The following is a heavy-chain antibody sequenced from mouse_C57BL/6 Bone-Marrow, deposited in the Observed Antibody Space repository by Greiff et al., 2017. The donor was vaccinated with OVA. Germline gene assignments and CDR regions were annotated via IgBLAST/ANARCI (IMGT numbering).Heavy chain of an antibody. Sequence: EVKLMESGGGLVQPGGSLKLSCAASGFTFSDYYMYWVRQTPEKRLEWVAYISNGGGRTYYQDTVKGRITISRDNAKNTLYLQMSRLKSEDTAMYYCARRGYYDYDDYAMDYWGQGTSVTVSS. V-gene: IGHV5-12*01. CDR1: GFTFSDYY. CDR3: ARRGYYDYDDYAMDY. J-gene: IGHJ4*01. CDR2: ISNGGGRT. D-gene: IGHD2-4*01.